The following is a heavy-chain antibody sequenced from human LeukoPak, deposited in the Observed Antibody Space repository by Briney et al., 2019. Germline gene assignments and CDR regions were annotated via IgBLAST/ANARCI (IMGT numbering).Heavy chain of an antibody. CDR1: GYTFTSYY. D-gene: IGHD3-22*01. V-gene: IGHV1-46*01. CDR3: ARDDSSGYVDY. J-gene: IGHJ4*02. Sequence: ASVKVSCKASGYTFTSYYMHWVRQAPGQGLEWMGITNPSGGSTSYAQKFQGRVTMTRDTSTSTVYMELSSLRSEDTAVYYCARDDSSGYVDYWGQGTLVTVSS. CDR2: TNPSGGST.